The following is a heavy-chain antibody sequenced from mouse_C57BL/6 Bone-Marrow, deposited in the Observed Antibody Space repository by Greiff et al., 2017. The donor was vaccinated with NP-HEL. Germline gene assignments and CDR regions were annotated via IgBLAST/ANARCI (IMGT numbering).Heavy chain of an antibody. CDR2: IDPETGGT. Sequence: QVQLQQSGAELVRPGASVTLSCKASGYTFTDYEMHWVKQTPVHGLEWIGAIDPETGGTAYNQKFKGKAILTADKSSSTAYMELRSLTSEDSAVYYCTRWNPDGYYGYWGQGTTLTVSS. V-gene: IGHV1-15*01. CDR1: GYTFTDYE. J-gene: IGHJ2*01. CDR3: TRWNPDGYYGY. D-gene: IGHD2-3*01.